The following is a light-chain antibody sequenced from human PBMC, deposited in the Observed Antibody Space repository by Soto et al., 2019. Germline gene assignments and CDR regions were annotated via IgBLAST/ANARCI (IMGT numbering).Light chain of an antibody. Sequence: EIVMTQSPATLSVSPGQRATLSCGASHSVRNNLAWSQQKPGQAPRLLIYGASTRPTGIPARFSGSGSETEFTLTISSLQPEDSAGYSCQLYKNWTYTLGEGTKLEIK. V-gene: IGKV3-15*01. CDR3: QLYKNWTYT. J-gene: IGKJ2*01. CDR2: GAS. CDR1: HSVRNN.